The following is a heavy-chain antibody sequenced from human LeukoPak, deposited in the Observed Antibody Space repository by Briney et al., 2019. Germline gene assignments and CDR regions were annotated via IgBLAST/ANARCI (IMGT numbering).Heavy chain of an antibody. CDR2: IIPIFGTA. V-gene: IGHV1-69*06. Sequence: SVKVSFKASGGTFSCYAISWVRQAPGQGLEWMGGIIPIFGTANYAQKFQGRVTITADKSTSTAYMELSSLRSEDTAVYYCARGCSGGSCYSKVWFDPWGQGTLVTVSS. CDR3: ARGCSGGSCYSKVWFDP. CDR1: GGTFSCYA. D-gene: IGHD2-15*01. J-gene: IGHJ5*02.